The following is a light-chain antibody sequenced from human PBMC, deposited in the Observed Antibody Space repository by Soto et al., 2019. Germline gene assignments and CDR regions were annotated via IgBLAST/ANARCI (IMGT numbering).Light chain of an antibody. J-gene: IGKJ5*01. CDR2: DTT. CDR1: LNIREE. V-gene: IGKV1-17*01. CDR3: LQHKSYPWT. Sequence: IQVTQSPSSLSASVGDRVTITCRASLNIREELDGYQQKPGKAPKRLIYDTTTLQSWVPSRFSGDGSGTEFTLTISSLQSEDFATYFCLQHKSYPWTFGQGTRLEIK.